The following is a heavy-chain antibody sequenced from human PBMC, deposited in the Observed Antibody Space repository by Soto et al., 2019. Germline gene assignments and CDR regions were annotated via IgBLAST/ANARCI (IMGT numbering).Heavy chain of an antibody. Sequence: QVQLVESGGGVVQPGRSLRLSCAASGFTFSSYGMHWVRQAPGKGLEWVAVISYDGSNKYYADPVKGRFTISRDNSKNTLYLQMNSLRAEDTAVYYCAKDFREDWYYYYGMDVWGQGTTVTVSS. D-gene: IGHD2-15*01. CDR2: ISYDGSNK. CDR1: GFTFSSYG. V-gene: IGHV3-30*18. CDR3: AKDFREDWYYYYGMDV. J-gene: IGHJ6*02.